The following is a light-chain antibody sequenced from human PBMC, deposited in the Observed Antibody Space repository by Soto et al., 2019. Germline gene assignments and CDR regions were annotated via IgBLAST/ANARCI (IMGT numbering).Light chain of an antibody. V-gene: IGLV1-40*01. CDR3: QSYDSSLTAPVV. J-gene: IGLJ2*01. CDR2: NNH. CDR1: SSNIGAGFD. Sequence: QSVLTQPPSVSGAPGQRVTISCTGSSSNIGAGFDVHWYQQLPGTAPKLLIYNNHNRPSGVPDRFSGSKSGTSASLAITGLQAEDEADYFCQSYDSSLTAPVVFGGGTNLTVL.